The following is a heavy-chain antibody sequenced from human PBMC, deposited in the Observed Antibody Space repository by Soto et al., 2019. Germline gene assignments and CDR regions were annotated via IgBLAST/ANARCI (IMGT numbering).Heavy chain of an antibody. CDR3: ARHSPTVTTPPYFDY. D-gene: IGHD4-17*01. J-gene: IGHJ4*02. V-gene: IGHV4-59*08. CDR2: IYYSGST. CDR1: GGSISSYY. Sequence: SETLSLTCTVSGGSISSYYWSWIRQPPGKGLEWIGYIYYSGSTNYNPSLKSRVTISVDTSKNQFSLKLSSVTAADTAVYYCARHSPTVTTPPYFDYSGQGTLVTVSS.